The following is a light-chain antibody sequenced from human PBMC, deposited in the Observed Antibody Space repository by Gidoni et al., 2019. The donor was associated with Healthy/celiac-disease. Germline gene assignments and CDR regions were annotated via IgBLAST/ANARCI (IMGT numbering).Light chain of an antibody. CDR2: AAS. Sequence: AIQMTQSPSSLSAAVGDRVTITCRASQGIRNDLGWYQQKPGKAPKLLFYAASILQSGVPSRVSGSGSGTDFTLTISSLQPEDFATYYCLQDYNYPRTFGQGTKVEIK. CDR1: QGIRND. J-gene: IGKJ1*01. CDR3: LQDYNYPRT. V-gene: IGKV1-6*01.